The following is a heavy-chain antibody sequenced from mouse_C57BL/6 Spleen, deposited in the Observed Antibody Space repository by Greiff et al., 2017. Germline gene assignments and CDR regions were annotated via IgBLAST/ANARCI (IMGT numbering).Heavy chain of an antibody. Sequence: EVKLQESGPGLVKPSQSLSLTCSVTGYSITSGYYWNWIRQFPGNKLEWMGYISYDGSNNYNPSLKNRISITRDTSKNQFFLKLNSVTTEDTATYYCARPNFITTYAMDYWGQGTSVTVSS. CDR2: ISYDGSN. D-gene: IGHD1-1*01. V-gene: IGHV3-6*01. J-gene: IGHJ4*01. CDR3: ARPNFITTYAMDY. CDR1: GYSITSGYY.